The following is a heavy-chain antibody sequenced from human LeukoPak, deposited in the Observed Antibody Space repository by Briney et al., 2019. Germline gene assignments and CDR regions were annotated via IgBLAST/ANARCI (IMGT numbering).Heavy chain of an antibody. J-gene: IGHJ4*02. Sequence: GGSLRLSCVVSEFTFSSLWMHWVRQAPGQGLVWVSRINTDGTTTNYADSVKGRFTISGDNAKNTLYLQMNSLRADDTAVYYCATAGNYRFDYWGQGTLVTVSS. V-gene: IGHV3-74*01. CDR1: EFTFSSLW. CDR2: INTDGTTT. CDR3: ATAGNYRFDY. D-gene: IGHD5-24*01.